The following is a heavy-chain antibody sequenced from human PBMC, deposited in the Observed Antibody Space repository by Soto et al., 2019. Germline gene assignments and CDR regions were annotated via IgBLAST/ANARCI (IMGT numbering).Heavy chain of an antibody. CDR3: VRATYFSDSSGYTRCLDY. CDR2: SRDKPQGYST. J-gene: IGHJ4*02. CDR1: GFTLSDHS. Sequence: SLILSCSGSGFTLSDHSIDCVREAPGPGLEWVGRSRDKPQGYSTAYAASVKGRFTTSRDESKNSAYLQMNSLKTEDTAVYYCVRATYFSDSSGYTRCLDYWGQGTLVTVSS. D-gene: IGHD3-22*01. V-gene: IGHV3-72*01.